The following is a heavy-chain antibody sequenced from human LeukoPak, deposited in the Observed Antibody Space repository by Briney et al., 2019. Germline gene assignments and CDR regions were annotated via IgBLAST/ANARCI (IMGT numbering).Heavy chain of an antibody. J-gene: IGHJ3*02. CDR1: GFTVSSNY. CDR2: ISSSSSYI. D-gene: IGHD3-22*01. CDR3: ARVRDSSVYLLRPAFDI. Sequence: GGSLRLSCAASGFTVSSNYMSWVRQAPGKGLEWVSFISSSSSYIYYADSVKGRFTISRDNAKNSLYLQMNSLRAEDTAVYYCARVRDSSVYLLRPAFDIWGQGTMVTVSS. V-gene: IGHV3-21*01.